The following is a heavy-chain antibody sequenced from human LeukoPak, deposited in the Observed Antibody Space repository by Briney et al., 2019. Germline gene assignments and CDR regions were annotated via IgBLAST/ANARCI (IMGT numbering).Heavy chain of an antibody. CDR1: GGSISSYS. J-gene: IGHJ4*02. V-gene: IGHV4-59*08. CDR3: ARGITMIEVVTFPFDY. CDR2: IYYSGNT. Sequence: PSETLSLTCTVSGGSISSYSWTWIRQPPGKGLEWIGYIYYSGNTNYNPSLKSRVTISVDMSKNQFSLKLSSVTAADTAVYYCARGITMIEVVTFPFDYWGQGTLVTASS. D-gene: IGHD3-22*01.